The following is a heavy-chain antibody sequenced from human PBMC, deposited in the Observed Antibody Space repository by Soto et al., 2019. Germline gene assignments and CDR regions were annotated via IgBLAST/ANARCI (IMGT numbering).Heavy chain of an antibody. CDR2: INHSGST. CDR1: GGSFSGYY. V-gene: IGHV4-34*01. J-gene: IGHJ4*02. Sequence: SQTLSLTCAVYGGSFSGYYWSWIRQPPGKGLEWIGEINHSGSTNYNPSLKSRVTISVDTSKNQFSLKLSSVTAADTAVYYCARVTSRDSHLPVVTDAIDYCGQGTLVTVSS. D-gene: IGHD2-2*01. CDR3: ARVTSRDSHLPVVTDAIDY.